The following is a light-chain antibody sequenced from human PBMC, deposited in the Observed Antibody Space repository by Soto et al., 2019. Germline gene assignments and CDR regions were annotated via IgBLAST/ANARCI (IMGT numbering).Light chain of an antibody. CDR3: QQYNNWSGT. V-gene: IGKV3-15*01. J-gene: IGKJ1*01. Sequence: EIVMTQSPATLSVSPGERATLSCRASQSVSSNLAWYQQKPGTAPRLLIYGASIRATGIPARFSGSGSGTEFTLTISSLQSEDFAVYYCQQYNNWSGTFGQGTKVEIK. CDR1: QSVSSN. CDR2: GAS.